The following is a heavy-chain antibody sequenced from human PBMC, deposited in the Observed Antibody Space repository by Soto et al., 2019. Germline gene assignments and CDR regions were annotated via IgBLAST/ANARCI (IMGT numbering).Heavy chain of an antibody. CDR1: GASLSRGGYY. CDR3: AREGSYHYFDF. D-gene: IGHD1-26*01. J-gene: IGHJ4*02. Sequence: QVQLQESGPGLVKASQTLSLTCAVSGASLSRGGYYWSWIRQRPGKGPEWIGNIYYSGSTDYNPSPKSRVKISLDTSKNQFSLRLNSMTAADTAVYFCAREGSYHYFDFWGQGTLVT. CDR2: IYYSGST. V-gene: IGHV4-31*11.